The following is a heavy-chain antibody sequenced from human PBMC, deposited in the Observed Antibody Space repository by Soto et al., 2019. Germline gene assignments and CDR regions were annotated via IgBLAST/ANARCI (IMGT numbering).Heavy chain of an antibody. CDR1: GGSISSSSYY. J-gene: IGHJ3*02. CDR2: IYYSGST. V-gene: IGHV4-39*01. D-gene: IGHD3-22*01. CDR3: ARGSFYYDSSSYFVDAFDI. Sequence: QLQLQESGPGLVKPSETLSLTCTVSGGSISSSSYYWGWIRQPPGMGLAWIGSIYYSGSTYYNPSLKSRVTISVDTAKNRFFLKLSSVTAADTAVYYCARGSFYYDSSSYFVDAFDIWGQGTMVTVSS.